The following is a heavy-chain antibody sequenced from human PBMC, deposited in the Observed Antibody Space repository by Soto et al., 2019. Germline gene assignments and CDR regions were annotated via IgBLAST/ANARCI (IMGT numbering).Heavy chain of an antibody. CDR3: ARGTTVTIHNWFDP. J-gene: IGHJ5*02. CDR2: IYYSGTT. Sequence: QVQLQESGPGLVKPSQTLSLTCTVSGDSISSVAYYWSWIRHHPGRGLEWIGFIYYSGTTYYNPSLKSRVNISVDTSKNQCSLTVTSVTAAGTAVYYCARGTTVTIHNWFDPWGQGTLVTVSS. CDR1: GDSISSVAYY. V-gene: IGHV4-31*03. D-gene: IGHD4-17*01.